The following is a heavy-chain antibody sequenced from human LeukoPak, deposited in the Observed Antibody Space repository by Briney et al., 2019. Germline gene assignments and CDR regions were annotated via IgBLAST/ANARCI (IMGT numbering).Heavy chain of an antibody. J-gene: IGHJ4*02. CDR1: GGSISSSSYY. D-gene: IGHD4-17*01. CDR3: ASLGLDGGSGSSWYYGDYVRGSFDY. CDR2: IYYSGST. V-gene: IGHV4-39*07. Sequence: SETLSLTCTVSGGSISSSSYYWGWIRQPPGKGLEWIGSIYYSGSTYYNPSLKSRVTISVDTSKNQFSLKLSSVTAADTAVYYCASLGLDGGSGSSWYYGDYVRGSFDYWGQGTLVTVSS.